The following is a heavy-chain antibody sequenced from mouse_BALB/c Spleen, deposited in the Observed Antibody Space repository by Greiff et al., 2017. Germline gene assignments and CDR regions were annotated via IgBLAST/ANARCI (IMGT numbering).Heavy chain of an antibody. CDR2: ISTYYGDA. V-gene: IGHV1S137*01. CDR3: ASSAVVGMDY. Sequence: LVESGAELVRPGVSVKISCKGSGYTFTDYAMLWVKQSHAKSLEWIGVISTYYGDASYNQKFKGKATMTVDKSSSTAYMELARLTSEDSAIYYCASSAVVGMDYWGQGTSVTVSS. CDR1: GYTFTDYA. J-gene: IGHJ4*01. D-gene: IGHD1-1*01.